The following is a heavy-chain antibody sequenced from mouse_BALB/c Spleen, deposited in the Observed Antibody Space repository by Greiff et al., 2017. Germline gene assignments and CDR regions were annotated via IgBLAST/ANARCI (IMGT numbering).Heavy chain of an antibody. V-gene: IGHV1S137*01. D-gene: IGHD2-3*01. CDR1: GYTFTDYA. CDR2: ISTYYGDA. Sequence: VQRVESGAELVRPGVSVKISCKGSGYTFTDYAMHWVKQSHAKSLEWIGVISTYYGDASYNQKFKGKATMTVDKSSSTAYMELARLTSEDSAIYYCARFGDGYYGYWGQGTTLTVSS. CDR3: ARFGDGYYGY. J-gene: IGHJ2*01.